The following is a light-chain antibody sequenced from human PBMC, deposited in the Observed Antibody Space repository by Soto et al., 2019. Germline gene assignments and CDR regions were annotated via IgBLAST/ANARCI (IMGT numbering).Light chain of an antibody. J-gene: IGKJ3*01. V-gene: IGKV1-39*01. Sequence: DIQMTQSPSPLSASVGDRVTITCRASQTIARYLNWFQQKSGQPPKLLVYAASTLRHGVPSRFSASGSASDFTLTINSLQPEDLATYYCQQSYNAPLNFGPGTKVYIK. CDR1: QTIARY. CDR2: AAS. CDR3: QQSYNAPLN.